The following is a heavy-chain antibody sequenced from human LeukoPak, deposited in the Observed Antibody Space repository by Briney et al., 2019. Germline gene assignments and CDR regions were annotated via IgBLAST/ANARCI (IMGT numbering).Heavy chain of an antibody. J-gene: IGHJ4*02. CDR3: ARDDYSSGWYFGY. V-gene: IGHV4-59*12. CDR2: IYYSGST. CDR1: GGSINSYY. Sequence: SETLSLTCTVSGGSINSYYWSWIRQPPGKGLEWIGYIYYSGSTNYNPSLKSRVTMSVDTSKNQFSLKLSSVTAADTAVYYCARDDYSSGWYFGYWGQGTLVTVSS. D-gene: IGHD6-19*01.